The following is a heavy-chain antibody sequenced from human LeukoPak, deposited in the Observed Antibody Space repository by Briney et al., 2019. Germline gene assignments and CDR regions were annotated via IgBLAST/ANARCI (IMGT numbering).Heavy chain of an antibody. V-gene: IGHV1-2*02. D-gene: IGHD3-9*01. J-gene: IGHJ3*02. Sequence: ASVKVSCKASGYTFTGYYMHWVRQAPGQGLEWMGWINPNSGGTNYAQKFQGRVTKTRDTSISTAYMELSRLRSDDTAVYYCARGTMEGVLRYFDWLLSGAFDIWGQGTMVTVSS. CDR2: INPNSGGT. CDR3: ARGTMEGVLRYFDWLLSGAFDI. CDR1: GYTFTGYY.